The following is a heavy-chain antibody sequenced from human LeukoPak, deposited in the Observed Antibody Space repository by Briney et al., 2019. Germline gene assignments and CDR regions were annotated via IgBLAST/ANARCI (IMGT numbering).Heavy chain of an antibody. CDR1: GFSLTSNW. CDR2: IYPGDSDT. CDR3: ARERSSGYYTEDAFDI. Sequence: GESLKISCKASGFSLTSNWIGWVRQMPGKGLERMGIIYPGDSDTRYSPSFQGQVTISADKSISTAYLQWSSLKASDTAMYYCARERSSGYYTEDAFDIWGQGTIVTVSS. D-gene: IGHD3-22*01. V-gene: IGHV5-51*01. J-gene: IGHJ3*02.